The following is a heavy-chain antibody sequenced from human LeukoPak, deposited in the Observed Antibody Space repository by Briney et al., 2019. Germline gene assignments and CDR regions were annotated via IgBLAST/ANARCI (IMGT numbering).Heavy chain of an antibody. D-gene: IGHD2-2*01. Sequence: PGGSLRLSCAASGFTFSSYGMHWVRQAPGKGLEWVAFIRYDGSNKYYADSVKGRFTISRDNSKNTLYLQMNSLRAGDTAVYYCAKAAVPAAIAGPLRALTYYFDYWGQGTLVTISS. CDR2: IRYDGSNK. CDR3: AKAAVPAAIAGPLRALTYYFDY. V-gene: IGHV3-30*02. J-gene: IGHJ4*02. CDR1: GFTFSSYG.